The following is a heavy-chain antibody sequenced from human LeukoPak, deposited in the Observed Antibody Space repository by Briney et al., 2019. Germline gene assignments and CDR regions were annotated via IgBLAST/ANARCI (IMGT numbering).Heavy chain of an antibody. J-gene: IGHJ4*02. D-gene: IGHD5-18*01. CDR1: GFTVTNYW. CDR3: AKSLGGYGNFDY. CDR2: VSGGDGIT. V-gene: IGHV3-23*01. Sequence: SGGSLRLSCAASGFTVTNYWMGWVRQAPGKGLEWVSTVSGGDGITYYADSVKGRFTISRDVSKSTVYMQMNSLRAEDSAVYYCAKSLGGYGNFDYWGQGTLVTVSS.